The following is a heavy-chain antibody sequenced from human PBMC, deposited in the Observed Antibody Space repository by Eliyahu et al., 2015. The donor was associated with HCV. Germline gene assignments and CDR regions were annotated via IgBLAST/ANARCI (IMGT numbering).Heavy chain of an antibody. D-gene: IGHD4-23*01. CDR1: GYTFTSYD. J-gene: IGHJ4*02. CDR3: ARGTKDYGGNSGSTLFDY. CDR2: MNPNSGNT. V-gene: IGHV1-8*01. Sequence: QVQLVQSGAEVKKPGASVKVSCRSSGYTFTSYDINWVRQATGQGLEWMGWMNPNSGNTGYAQKFQGRVTMTRNTSISTAYMELSSLRSEDTAVYYCARGTKDYGGNSGSTLFDYWGQGTLVTVSS.